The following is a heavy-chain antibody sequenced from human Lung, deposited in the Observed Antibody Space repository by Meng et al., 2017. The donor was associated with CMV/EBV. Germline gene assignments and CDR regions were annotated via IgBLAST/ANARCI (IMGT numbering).Heavy chain of an antibody. V-gene: IGHV3-21*01. D-gene: IGHD3-22*01. Sequence: SCAASGFTFSSYSMNWVRQAPGKGLEWVSSISSSSSYIYYADSVRSRFTISRDNAKKSLYLQMNSMRAEDTAVYYCAREPSRGWVIAYYGMDVWXQGTTVTVSS. CDR2: ISSSSSYI. J-gene: IGHJ6*02. CDR3: AREPSRGWVIAYYGMDV. CDR1: GFTFSSYS.